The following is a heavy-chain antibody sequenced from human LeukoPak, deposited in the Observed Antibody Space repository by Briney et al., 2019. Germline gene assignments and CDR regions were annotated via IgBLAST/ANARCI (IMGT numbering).Heavy chain of an antibody. D-gene: IGHD3-22*01. Sequence: PGGSLRLSCAASGFTFSSYWMSWVRQAPGKGLEWVANIKQDGSEKYYVDSVKGRFTISRDNAKNSLYLQMNSLRAEDTAVYYCARDGMSYYDSSVGWGQGTLVTVSS. CDR2: IKQDGSEK. V-gene: IGHV3-7*01. CDR1: GFTFSSYW. J-gene: IGHJ4*02. CDR3: ARDGMSYYDSSVG.